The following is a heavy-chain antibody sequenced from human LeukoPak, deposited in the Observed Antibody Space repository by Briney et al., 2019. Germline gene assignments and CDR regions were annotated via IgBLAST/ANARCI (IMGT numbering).Heavy chain of an antibody. CDR2: IRYDGSNK. V-gene: IGHV3-30*02. Sequence: GGSLRLSCAASGFTFSSYWTSWVRQAPGKGLEWVAFIRYDGSNKYYADSVKGRFTISRDNSKNTLYLQMNSLRAEDTAVYYCAKDVFGYYDSSGTRGGQGTLVTVSS. J-gene: IGHJ4*02. D-gene: IGHD3-22*01. CDR1: GFTFSSYW. CDR3: AKDVFGYYDSSGTR.